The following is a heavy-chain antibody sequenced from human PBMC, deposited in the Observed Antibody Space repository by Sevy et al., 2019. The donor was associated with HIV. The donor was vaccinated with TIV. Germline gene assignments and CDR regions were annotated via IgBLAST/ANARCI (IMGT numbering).Heavy chain of an antibody. V-gene: IGHV3-33*01. CDR3: ARSLADTDAFDI. J-gene: IGHJ3*02. CDR1: GFTFSSYG. D-gene: IGHD6-25*01. CDR2: IWYDGSNK. Sequence: GGSLRLSCVASGFTFSSYGMHWVRQAPGKGLEWVAVIWYDGSNKYYADSVKGRFTISRDNSKNTLYLQMNSLRAEDTAVYYCARSLADTDAFDIWGQGTMVTVSS.